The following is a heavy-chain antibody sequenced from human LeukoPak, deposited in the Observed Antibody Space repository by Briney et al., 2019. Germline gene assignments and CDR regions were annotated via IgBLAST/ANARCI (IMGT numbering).Heavy chain of an antibody. Sequence: GGSLRLSCAASGFTFDDYAMHWVRRAPGKGQEWVSGISWNSGSIGYAGSVKGRFTISRDNAKNSLYLQMNSLRAEDTALYYCAKDIGRFPHALDIWGQGTMVTVSS. CDR3: AKDIGRFPHALDI. CDR1: GFTFDDYA. J-gene: IGHJ3*02. CDR2: ISWNSGSI. D-gene: IGHD2-21*01. V-gene: IGHV3-9*01.